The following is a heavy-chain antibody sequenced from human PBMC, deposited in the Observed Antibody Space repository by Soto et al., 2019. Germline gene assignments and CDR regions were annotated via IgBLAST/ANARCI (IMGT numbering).Heavy chain of an antibody. Sequence: QLQLQESGSGLVKPSQTLSLTCAVSGGSINTATHSWSWIRQPPGKGLEWIGYIYHSGSTYYNPSVKSRVTNSIGKSNNHCSRRRSSVTAADTAVYYCARGGGVTTTGDDYWGQGILVTVSS. CDR1: GGSINTATHS. J-gene: IGHJ4*02. V-gene: IGHV4-30-2*01. CDR2: IYHSGST. CDR3: ARGGGVTTTGDDY. D-gene: IGHD3-16*01.